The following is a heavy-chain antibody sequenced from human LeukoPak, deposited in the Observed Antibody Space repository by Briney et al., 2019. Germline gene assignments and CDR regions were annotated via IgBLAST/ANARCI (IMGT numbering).Heavy chain of an antibody. D-gene: IGHD6-19*01. CDR3: ARDRIAVSDDAFDI. V-gene: IGHV1-2*02. CDR2: INPNSGGT. J-gene: IGHJ3*02. Sequence: ASVKVSCKASGYTFTGYYMHWVRQAPGQGLEWMGWINPNSGGTNYAQKFQGRVTMTRDTSISTAYMELSRLRSDDTAVYYCARDRIAVSDDAFDIWGQGTMVTVSS. CDR1: GYTFTGYY.